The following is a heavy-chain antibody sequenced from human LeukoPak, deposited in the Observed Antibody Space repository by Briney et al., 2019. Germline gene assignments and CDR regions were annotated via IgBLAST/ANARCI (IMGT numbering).Heavy chain of an antibody. CDR2: IKRKADGATA. Sequence: GGSLRLSCAAPGFIFSDAWMTWVRQSPGKGLEWVGRIKRKADGATADYAAPVKGRFTVSRDDSKNTLYLQMNSLKTEDTGVYYCATDTTYASDLWGQGTLVIVSS. CDR3: ATDTTYASDL. J-gene: IGHJ3*01. V-gene: IGHV3-15*01. CDR1: GFIFSDAW. D-gene: IGHD1-14*01.